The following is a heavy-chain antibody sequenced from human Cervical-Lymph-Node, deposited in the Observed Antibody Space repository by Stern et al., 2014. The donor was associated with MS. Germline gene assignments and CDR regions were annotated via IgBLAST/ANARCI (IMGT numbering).Heavy chain of an antibody. J-gene: IGHJ4*02. D-gene: IGHD2-21*02. CDR1: GFTFSDYH. CDR3: VRASDPLFEY. Sequence: VQLVESGGGSVKPGGSLILSCAVSGFTFSDYHMHWIRQAPGKGLEWISYISTTGKTIYYADSVKGRFTISRDNAKNSLYLQMNSLRVEDTAVYYCVRASDPLFEYWGQGTLVTVSS. V-gene: IGHV3-11*01. CDR2: ISTTGKTI.